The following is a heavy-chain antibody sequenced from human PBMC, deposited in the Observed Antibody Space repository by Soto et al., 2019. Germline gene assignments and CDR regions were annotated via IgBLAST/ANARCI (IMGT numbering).Heavy chain of an antibody. CDR2: IIPIFGIA. V-gene: IGHV1-69*01. CDR3: AYCGGDCYAGGRV. Sequence: QVQLVQSGAEVKKPGSSVKVSCKASGGTFSSYAISWVRQAPGQGLEWMGGIIPIFGIANYAQKFQGRVTITADESTSTAYMELSSLGYVDMAGYYCAYCGGDCYAGGRVWGQGTLVTVSS. CDR1: GGTFSSYA. J-gene: IGHJ4*02. D-gene: IGHD2-21*02.